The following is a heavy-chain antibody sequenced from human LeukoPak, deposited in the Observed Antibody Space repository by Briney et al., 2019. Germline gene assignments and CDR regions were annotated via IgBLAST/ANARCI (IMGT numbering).Heavy chain of an antibody. J-gene: IGHJ4*02. D-gene: IGHD2-8*01. Sequence: SETLSLTCTVSGGSISGSSYYWSWIRQHPGKGLEWIGYIYYSGSTYYNPSLKSRVTISVDTSKNQFSLKLSSVTAADTAVYYCARDSSYCTNGVCYGFYFDYWGQGTLVTVSS. CDR2: IYYSGST. CDR1: GGSISGSSYY. CDR3: ARDSSYCTNGVCYGFYFDY. V-gene: IGHV4-31*03.